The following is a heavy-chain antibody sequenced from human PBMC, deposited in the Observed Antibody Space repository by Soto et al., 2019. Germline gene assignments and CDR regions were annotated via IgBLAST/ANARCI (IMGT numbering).Heavy chain of an antibody. V-gene: IGHV4-30-4*01. CDR1: GGSIRRGDYY. CDR3: AGEATSHWYFDL. CDR2: IYYSGST. Sequence: QVQLQESGPGLVKPSQTLSLTCTVSGGSIRRGDYYWSWIRQPPGKDLEYIGYIYYSGSTYYNPSLKSRVTMSVDTSKNQFSLKLSSVTAADTAVYYCAGEATSHWYFDLWGRGTLVTVSS. J-gene: IGHJ2*01.